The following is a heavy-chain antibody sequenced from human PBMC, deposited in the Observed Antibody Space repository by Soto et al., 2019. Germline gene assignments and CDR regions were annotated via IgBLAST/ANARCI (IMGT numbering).Heavy chain of an antibody. J-gene: IGHJ4*02. CDR3: ARRKGDYYDSSGYHYYFDY. V-gene: IGHV1-2*02. D-gene: IGHD3-22*01. Sequence: ASVKVSCKASGYTFADYYVHWVRQAPGQGLEWMGWINPNSGGTKSAQKFQGRVTMTRDTSISTAYMELSRLRSDDTAVYYCARRKGDYYDSSGYHYYFDYWGQGTLVTVSS. CDR1: GYTFADYY. CDR2: INPNSGGT.